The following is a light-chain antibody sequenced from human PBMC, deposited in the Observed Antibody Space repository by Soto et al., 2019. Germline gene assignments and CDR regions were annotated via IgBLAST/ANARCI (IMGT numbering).Light chain of an antibody. J-gene: IGLJ2*01. V-gene: IGLV2-14*01. CDR2: EVS. CDR1: SSDVGGYNY. Sequence: QSALTQPASVSGSPGQSITISCTGTSSDVGGYNYVSWYQQHPGKAPKLMIHEVSNRPSGVSNRFSGSKSGNSASLTISGLQAEDEADYYCSSYTSSKTVLFGGGTQLTVL. CDR3: SSYTSSKTVL.